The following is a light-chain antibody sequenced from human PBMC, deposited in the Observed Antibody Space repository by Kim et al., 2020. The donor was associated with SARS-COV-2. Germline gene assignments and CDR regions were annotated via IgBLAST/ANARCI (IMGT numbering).Light chain of an antibody. V-gene: IGKV1-16*02. CDR3: QQYNHYPVT. J-gene: IGKJ2*01. Sequence: SASVGDSVTISCRASQDISIYVAWLQQKPGEAPKSLNYDASTLRSGVPSKFSGSGFGTDFTRTISSLQPDDSATYYCQQYNHYPVTFGQGTKLEI. CDR1: QDISIY. CDR2: DAS.